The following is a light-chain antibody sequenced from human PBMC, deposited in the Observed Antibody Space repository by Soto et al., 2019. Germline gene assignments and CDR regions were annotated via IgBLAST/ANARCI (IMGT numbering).Light chain of an antibody. CDR1: SSNIGAGYD. CDR3: QSYDSSLSGGGV. Sequence: QSVLTQPPSVSGAPGQRVTISCTGSSSNIGAGYDVHWYQQLPGTAPKLLIYGNNNRPSGVPDRFSASKSGTSASLAITGLQAEDEADYYCQSYDSSLSGGGVFGGGTKLTVL. CDR2: GNN. J-gene: IGLJ3*02. V-gene: IGLV1-40*01.